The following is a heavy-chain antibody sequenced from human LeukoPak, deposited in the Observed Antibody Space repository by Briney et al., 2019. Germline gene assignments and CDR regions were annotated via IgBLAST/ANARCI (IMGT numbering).Heavy chain of an antibody. CDR1: GFTFSSYS. V-gene: IGHV3-21*01. D-gene: IGHD2-15*01. Sequence: GGSLRLSCAASGFTFSSYSMNWVRQAPGKGLEWVSSISSSSSYIYYADSVKGRFTISRDNAKNSLYLQMNSLRAEDTAVYYXARYPLTGCSGGSCYSSEYYYYGMDVWGQGTTVTVSS. J-gene: IGHJ6*02. CDR3: ARYPLTGCSGGSCYSSEYYYYGMDV. CDR2: ISSSSSYI.